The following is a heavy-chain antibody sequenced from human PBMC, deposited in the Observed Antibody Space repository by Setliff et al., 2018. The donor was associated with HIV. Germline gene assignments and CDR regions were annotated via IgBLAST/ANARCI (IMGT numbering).Heavy chain of an antibody. V-gene: IGHV1-46*01. CDR3: ARDHIAARSVDY. D-gene: IGHD6-6*01. CDR2: INPSGSST. Sequence: ASVKVSCKASGHSFTTYFLHWVRQAPGQGLEWMGMINPSGSSTTYAQNFQGRVTMSRDTSTNTVYMELSSLRSEDTAVYYCARDHIAARSVDYWGQGTLVTVSS. CDR1: GHSFTTYF. J-gene: IGHJ4*02.